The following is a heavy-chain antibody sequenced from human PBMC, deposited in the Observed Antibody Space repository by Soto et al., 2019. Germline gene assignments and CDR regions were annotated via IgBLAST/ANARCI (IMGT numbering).Heavy chain of an antibody. Sequence: QVQLQESGPGLVKPSETLSLTCTVSGGSMSSYYWSWIRQPPGKGLEWIGYIYYSGSTNYNPSLKSRVTISVDTSKNPFSLKLNPVTAAGTAVYYCARRWGGALDYWGQGTLVTVSS. CDR3: ARRWGGALDY. D-gene: IGHD3-16*01. CDR2: IYYSGST. CDR1: GGSMSSYY. V-gene: IGHV4-59*08. J-gene: IGHJ4*02.